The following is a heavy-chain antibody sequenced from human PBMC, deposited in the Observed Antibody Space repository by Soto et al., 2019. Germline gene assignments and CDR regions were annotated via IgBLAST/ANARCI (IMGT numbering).Heavy chain of an antibody. Sequence: GSLRLSCAASGFMFSDHYMTWIRQAPGKGLEWVSKISGGGTTMYYADSVKGRFTVSRDNAKNSLYLQMNSLRAEDTAVYYCAGDPYYYGSAFWGQGALVTVSS. V-gene: IGHV3-11*01. J-gene: IGHJ4*02. CDR2: ISGGGTTM. D-gene: IGHD3-10*01. CDR3: AGDPYYYGSAF. CDR1: GFMFSDHY.